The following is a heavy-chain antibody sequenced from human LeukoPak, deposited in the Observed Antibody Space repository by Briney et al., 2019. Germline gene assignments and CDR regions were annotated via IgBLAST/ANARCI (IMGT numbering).Heavy chain of an antibody. Sequence: GGSLRLSCAASGFTFSSFWMSWVRQAPGKGLEWVANIKQDGSDKYYVDSVKGRFTISRDNAKNSLYLQMNSLRAEDTALYYCAKDLLAYCGGDCSNFDYWGQGTLVTVSS. J-gene: IGHJ4*02. CDR2: IKQDGSDK. CDR3: AKDLLAYCGGDCSNFDY. V-gene: IGHV3-7*03. D-gene: IGHD2-21*02. CDR1: GFTFSSFW.